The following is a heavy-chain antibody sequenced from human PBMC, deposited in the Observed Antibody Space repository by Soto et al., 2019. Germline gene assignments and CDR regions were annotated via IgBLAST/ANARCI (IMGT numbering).Heavy chain of an antibody. CDR2: INHSGST. D-gene: IGHD3-9*01. Sequence: QVQLQQWGAGLLKPSETLSLTCAVYGGSFSGYYWSWIRQPPGKGLEWIGEINHSGSTNCNPSLRSRVRKSVDTTKNQFSLKLSSVTAADTAVYYCAGGGHSLTGYYRDLNYGMDVWGQGTTVTVSS. V-gene: IGHV4-34*01. CDR3: AGGGHSLTGYYRDLNYGMDV. J-gene: IGHJ6*02. CDR1: GGSFSGYY.